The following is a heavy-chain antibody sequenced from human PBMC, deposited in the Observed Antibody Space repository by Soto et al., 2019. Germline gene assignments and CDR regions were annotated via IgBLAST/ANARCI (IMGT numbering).Heavy chain of an antibody. J-gene: IGHJ4*02. CDR2: IYNDGST. CDR3: ARDSYTRY. CDR1: GFIVSTRF. V-gene: IGHV3-66*01. D-gene: IGHD4-4*01. Sequence: EVQLVESGGGLVQPGGSLRLSCAASGFIVSTRFMSWVRQAPGKGLEWVSIIYNDGSTYYADSVKGRFTVSRDDSKNTLYLEIVSLRAEDTAVYYCARDSYTRYWGQGTLVTVSS.